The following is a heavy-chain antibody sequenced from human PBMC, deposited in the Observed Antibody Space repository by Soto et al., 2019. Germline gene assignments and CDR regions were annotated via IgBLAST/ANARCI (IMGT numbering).Heavy chain of an antibody. CDR3: ARDQWFYFDVFDI. D-gene: IGHD3-22*01. CDR1: GGSISTYY. Sequence: PSETLSLTCTVSGGSISTYYWSWIRQPPGKGLEWIGSIYYNGRTNYNPSLKSRVTILVDTSKNQFSLKLKSATAADTAVYYCARDQWFYFDVFDIWGQWTMVTV. V-gene: IGHV4-59*01. CDR2: IYYNGRT. J-gene: IGHJ3*02.